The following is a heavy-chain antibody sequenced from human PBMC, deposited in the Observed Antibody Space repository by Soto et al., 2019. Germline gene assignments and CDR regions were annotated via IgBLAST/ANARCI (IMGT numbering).Heavy chain of an antibody. J-gene: IGHJ4*02. V-gene: IGHV1-46*01. Sequence: QVPLVQSGAEVKRPGASVKVSCKASGYTFTNYYFHWVRQAPGQGPEWLGVFNPNGADTKSAHKFLGRLTMTGDTSTNTIYMELSSLRSEDTAVYYCARDTFYYDSAHPFDYWGQGTLVTVSS. D-gene: IGHD3-16*01. CDR1: GYTFTNYY. CDR2: FNPNGADT. CDR3: ARDTFYYDSAHPFDY.